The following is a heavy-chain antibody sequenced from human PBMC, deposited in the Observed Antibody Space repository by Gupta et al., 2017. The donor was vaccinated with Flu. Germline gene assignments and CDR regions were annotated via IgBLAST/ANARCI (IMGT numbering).Heavy chain of an antibody. D-gene: IGHD5-12*01. CDR3: AKRGGYSFDY. CDR1: GFTFSNHA. CDR2: ISDSGGAT. V-gene: IGHV3-23*01. J-gene: IGHJ4*02. Sequence: EVQLLESGGGLVQPGGSLRLSCTASGFTFSNHAMSWVRQAPGKGLEWVSTISDSGGATFYADSVKGRFTISRDNSKSTLYLQMNSLRAEDTAIYYWAKRGGYSFDYWGQGTLVTVSS.